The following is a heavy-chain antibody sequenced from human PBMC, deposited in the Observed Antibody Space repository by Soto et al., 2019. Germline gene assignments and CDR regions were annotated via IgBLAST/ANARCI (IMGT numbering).Heavy chain of an antibody. J-gene: IGHJ5*02. CDR2: FDPEDGET. CDR3: ALSGYSYGGNWFDP. V-gene: IGHV1-24*01. Sequence: ASVKVSCKVSGYTLTELSMHWVRQAPGKGLEWMGGFDPEDGETIYAQKFQGRVTMTEDTSTDTAYMELSSLRSEDTAVYYCALSGYSYGGNWFDPWGQGTLVTVSS. D-gene: IGHD5-18*01. CDR1: GYTLTELS.